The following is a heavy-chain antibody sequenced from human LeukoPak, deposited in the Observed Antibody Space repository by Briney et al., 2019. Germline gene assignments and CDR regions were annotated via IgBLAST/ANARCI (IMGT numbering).Heavy chain of an antibody. D-gene: IGHD1-1*01. J-gene: IGHJ4*02. V-gene: IGHV1-2*02. CDR3: ARVRLVDERAWAY. Sequence: ASVKVSCKASGYTFSDFYIHWVRQAPSQGLEYVGWITPKSGDTYSPQRFQGRVTMTRDASISTAYMELSSLRSDDTAVYFCARVRLVDERAWAYWGQGTLVTVSS. CDR2: ITPKSGDT. CDR1: GYTFSDFY.